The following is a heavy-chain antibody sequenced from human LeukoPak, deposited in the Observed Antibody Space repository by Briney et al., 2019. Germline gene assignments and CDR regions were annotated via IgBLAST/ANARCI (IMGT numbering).Heavy chain of an antibody. V-gene: IGHV4-59*08. J-gene: IGHJ5*02. Sequence: PSETLSLTCTVSGGSISSYYWSWIRQPPGKGLEWIGYIYYSGSTNYNPSLKSRVTISVDTSKNQFSLKLSSVTAADTAVYYCARQIAVRPSLWFDPWGQGTLVTVSS. CDR1: GGSISSYY. D-gene: IGHD6-6*01. CDR3: ARQIAVRPSLWFDP. CDR2: IYYSGST.